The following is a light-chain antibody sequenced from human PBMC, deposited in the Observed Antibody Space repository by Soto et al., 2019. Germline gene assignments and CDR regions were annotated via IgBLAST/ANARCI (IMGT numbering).Light chain of an antibody. V-gene: IGKV1-9*01. CDR1: HDISTY. CDR3: QQLNTLPFT. CDR2: EAS. J-gene: IGKJ5*01. Sequence: DIRLTQSPSLLSASVGDRVTITCRASHDISTYLAWYQQKPGKAPKLMIYEASTLQSGVPSRFSGGGSGTEFTLTISGLLPEDFATYHCQQLNTLPFTFGQGTRLEIK.